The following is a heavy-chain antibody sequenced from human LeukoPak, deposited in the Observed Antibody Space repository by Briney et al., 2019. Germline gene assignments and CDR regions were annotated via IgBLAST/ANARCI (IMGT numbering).Heavy chain of an antibody. J-gene: IGHJ6*02. Sequence: SETLSLTCTVSGGSISSYYWSWIRQPPGKGLEWIGYIYYSGSTNYNPSLKSRVTISVDTSKNQFSLKLSSVTAADTAVYYCARHHGDTAMGGYYYYGMDVWGQGTTVTVSS. CDR2: IYYSGST. V-gene: IGHV4-59*08. CDR1: GGSISSYY. CDR3: ARHHGDTAMGGYYYYGMDV. D-gene: IGHD5-18*01.